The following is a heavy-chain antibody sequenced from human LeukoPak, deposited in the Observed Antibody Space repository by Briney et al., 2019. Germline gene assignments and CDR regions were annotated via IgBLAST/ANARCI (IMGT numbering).Heavy chain of an antibody. CDR3: ARDWATVALPKNYYYGMDV. V-gene: IGHV3-21*01. J-gene: IGHJ6*02. Sequence: MAGGSLRLSCAASGFTFSSYSMNWVRQAPGKGLEWVSSISSSSSYIYYADSVKGRFTISRDNAKNSLYLQMNSLRAEDTAVYYCARDWATVALPKNYYYGMDVWGQGTTVTVSS. D-gene: IGHD4-23*01. CDR1: GFTFSSYS. CDR2: ISSSSSYI.